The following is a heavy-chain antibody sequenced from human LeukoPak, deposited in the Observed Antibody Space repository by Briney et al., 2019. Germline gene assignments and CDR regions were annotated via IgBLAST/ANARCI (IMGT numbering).Heavy chain of an antibody. CDR1: KFIFSSYW. J-gene: IGHJ6*04. V-gene: IGHV3-7*03. CDR3: ARGWCSPHCYGMGD. CDR2: IQKDGREK. D-gene: IGHD4/OR15-4a*01. Sequence: AGGPQRLSCTASKFIFSSYWITWARQAPGKALECVAYIQKDGREKYYVDSVRGRFTISRDNAENSLYLQMDSLRAEDTAVYFCARGWCSPHCYGMGDWGKGTTVTVSS.